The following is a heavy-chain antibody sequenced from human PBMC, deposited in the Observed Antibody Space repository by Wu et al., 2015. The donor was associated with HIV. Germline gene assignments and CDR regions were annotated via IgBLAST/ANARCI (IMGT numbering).Heavy chain of an antibody. J-gene: IGHJ4*02. Sequence: QVQLVQSGAEMKKPGASVKVSCKASGYTFTNYGISWVRQAPGQGLEWMGWISVYNGNTNYGQKFQGRVIMTTETLMSTAYMELRSLRSDDTAVYYCARSMITFGGVINHLDYWGQGTLVTVSS. CDR3: ARSMITFGGVINHLDY. CDR1: GYTFTNYG. CDR2: ISVYNGNT. D-gene: IGHD3-16*02. V-gene: IGHV1-18*01.